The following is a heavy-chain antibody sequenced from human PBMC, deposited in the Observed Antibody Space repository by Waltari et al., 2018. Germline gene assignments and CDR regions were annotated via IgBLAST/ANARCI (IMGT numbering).Heavy chain of an antibody. J-gene: IGHJ3*02. Sequence: EVQLVETGGGLIQPGGSLRLSCAASGFTVGGSYMTWVRQAPGKGVGGGVLIYRDGRTFYADPVRGRFTISRDDSKNTLCLQMSNLRAEDTALYYCARDHGVSYLDGALDIWGQGTMVTVSS. CDR1: GFTVGGSY. D-gene: IGHD1-26*01. V-gene: IGHV3-53*02. CDR2: IYRDGRT. CDR3: ARDHGVSYLDGALDI.